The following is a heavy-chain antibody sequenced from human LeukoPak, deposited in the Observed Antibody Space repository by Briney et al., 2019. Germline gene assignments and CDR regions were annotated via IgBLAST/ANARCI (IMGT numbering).Heavy chain of an antibody. J-gene: IGHJ5*02. CDR3: ARLSNWGRPEQYWFDP. V-gene: IGHV1-69*04. CDR1: GGPFSSYA. Sequence: SVQVSCKASGGPFSSYAISWVRQAPGQGLEWMGRIIPILGIANYAQKFQGRVTITADKSTSTAYMELRSLRSDDTAVYYCARLSNWGRPEQYWFDPWGQGTLVTVSS. D-gene: IGHD7-27*01. CDR2: IIPILGIA.